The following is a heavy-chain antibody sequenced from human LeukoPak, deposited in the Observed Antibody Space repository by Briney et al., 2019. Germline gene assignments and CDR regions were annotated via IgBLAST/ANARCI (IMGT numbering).Heavy chain of an antibody. CDR2: IKSKPDGGTM. CDR1: GFTFSNAW. J-gene: IGHJ4*02. V-gene: IGHV3-15*07. Sequence: GGSLRLSCAASGFTFSNAWMNWVRQAPGKGLEWVGRIKSKPDGGTMDYAAPVKGRFTISRDDSKNMLYLQMNSLTTEDTAVYYCTTYYYDSSGHPYLDYWGQGTLVTVSS. D-gene: IGHD3-22*01. CDR3: TTYYYDSSGHPYLDY.